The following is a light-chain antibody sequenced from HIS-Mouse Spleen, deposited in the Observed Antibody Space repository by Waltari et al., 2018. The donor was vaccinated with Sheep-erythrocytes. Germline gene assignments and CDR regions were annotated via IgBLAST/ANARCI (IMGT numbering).Light chain of an antibody. V-gene: IGLV2-14*01. Sequence: QSALTQPASVSGSPGQSITISCTGPRSYVGGFNYVSWYQQHPRTAPQLLISEVSNRPSGVSNRFSGSKSGNTASLTISGLQAEDEADYYCSSYTSSSTLWVFGGGTKLTVL. CDR3: SSYTSSSTLWV. J-gene: IGLJ3*02. CDR2: EVS. CDR1: RSYVGGFNY.